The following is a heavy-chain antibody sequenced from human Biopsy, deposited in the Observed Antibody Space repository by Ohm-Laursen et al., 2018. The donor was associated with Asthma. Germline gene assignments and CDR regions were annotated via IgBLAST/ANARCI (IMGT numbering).Heavy chain of an antibody. D-gene: IGHD3-10*01. CDR2: ISVYNGST. CDR1: GYTFNSAG. Sequence: ASVKVSCKTSGYTFNSAGITWVRQAPGQGLEWMGWISVYNGSTKVAQKLQDRVTMITDTSTSTAYMELRSLRSDDTAVYFCARAVDYSHYYGTDVWGQGTTVTVS. V-gene: IGHV1-18*01. J-gene: IGHJ6*02. CDR3: ARAVDYSHYYGTDV.